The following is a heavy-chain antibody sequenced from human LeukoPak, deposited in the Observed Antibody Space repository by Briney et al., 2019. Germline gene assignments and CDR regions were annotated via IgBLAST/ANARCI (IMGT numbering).Heavy chain of an antibody. V-gene: IGHV3-64D*09. CDR2: ISSNGGST. Sequence: GGSLRLSCSASGFTFSSYAMHWVRQAPGKGLEYVSAISSNGGSTYYADSVKGRFTISRDNSKNTLYLQMSSLRAEDTAVYYCVKDPAVAGTRYFDYWGQGTLVTVSP. J-gene: IGHJ4*02. CDR3: VKDPAVAGTRYFDY. D-gene: IGHD6-19*01. CDR1: GFTFSSYA.